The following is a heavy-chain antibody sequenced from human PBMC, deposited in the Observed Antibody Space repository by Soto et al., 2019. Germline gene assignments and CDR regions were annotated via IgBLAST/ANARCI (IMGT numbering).Heavy chain of an antibody. CDR1: GGTFSSYA. V-gene: IGHV1-69*01. CDR2: IIPIFGTA. CDR3: ARDHWQSYKDSAFDI. D-gene: IGHD2-15*01. Sequence: QVQLVQSGAEVKKPGSSVKVSCKAYGGTFSSYAISWVRQAPGQGLAWLGGIIPIFGTANYAQKFQGRVTITANESTSIAYIELSSLRSEYTAVYYCARDHWQSYKDSAFDILGQEPKVTVSS. J-gene: IGHJ3*02.